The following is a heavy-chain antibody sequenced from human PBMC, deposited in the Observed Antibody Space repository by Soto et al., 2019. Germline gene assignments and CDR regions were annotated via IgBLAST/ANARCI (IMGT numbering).Heavy chain of an antibody. D-gene: IGHD3-22*01. Sequence: GGSLRLSCAASGFTFDEYALTWVRQAPGKGLEWVAGINWNGGSKGYADSVKGRFTISKDNSKNMLHLQMNSLRAEDTAVYYCAKEGLIVGTLNWFDPWGQGTLVTVSS. CDR3: AKEGLIVGTLNWFDP. CDR1: GFTFDEYA. CDR2: INWNGGSK. J-gene: IGHJ5*02. V-gene: IGHV3-20*04.